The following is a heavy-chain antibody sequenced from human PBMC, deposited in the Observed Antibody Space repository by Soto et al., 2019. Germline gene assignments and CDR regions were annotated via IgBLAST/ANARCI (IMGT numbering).Heavy chain of an antibody. CDR1: GGAISSSKW. J-gene: IGHJ4*02. V-gene: IGHV4-4*02. CDR3: ARASATIAAAAIFDY. Sequence: QVQLQESGPGLVKPSGTLSLTCAVSGGAISSSKWWSWVRQPPGKGLEWIGEIYQSGSTNYNPSLERRVRMSVDKSRNQFSLKLTSVSAADTAVYYCARASATIAAAAIFDYWGQGTLVTVSS. D-gene: IGHD6-13*01. CDR2: IYQSGST.